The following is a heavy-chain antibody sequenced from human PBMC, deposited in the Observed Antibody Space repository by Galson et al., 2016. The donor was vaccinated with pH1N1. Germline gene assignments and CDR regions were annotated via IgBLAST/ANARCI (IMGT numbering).Heavy chain of an antibody. D-gene: IGHD4-23*01. V-gene: IGHV4-30-2*01. Sequence: TLSLTCAVSGGSITRGGYSWNWIRQPPGKGLEWIGYIYHTGTTYYNPSLKSRFTISVDTSKNQFSLKVNSVTAADTAIYYCARGRLYGGDAFDIWGQGTMVTVSS. J-gene: IGHJ3*02. CDR3: ARGRLYGGDAFDI. CDR2: IYHTGTT. CDR1: GGSITRGGYS.